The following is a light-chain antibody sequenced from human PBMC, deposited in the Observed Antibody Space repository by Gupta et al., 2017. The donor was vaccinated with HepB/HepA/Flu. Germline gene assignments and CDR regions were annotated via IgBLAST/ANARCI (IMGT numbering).Light chain of an antibody. V-gene: IGKV2-24*01. J-gene: IGKJ1*01. CDR3: KQYKQFMT. CDR2: KSS. CDR1: QSLVHSDGNTY. Sequence: DIVLTQTPLSSPVTLGQPASISCRSSQSLVHSDGNTYLSWLQQRPGQPPRLLIYKSSKRFYGVPDRFSGSGAVTDFTLKSSRGEAEDVGVYYGKQYKQFMTFGQGTKVELK.